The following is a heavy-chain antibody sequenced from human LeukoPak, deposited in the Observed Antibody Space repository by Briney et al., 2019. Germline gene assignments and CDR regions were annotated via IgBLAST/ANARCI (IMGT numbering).Heavy chain of an antibody. CDR2: IKQDGSEK. J-gene: IGHJ4*02. D-gene: IGHD1-14*01. CDR3: ARRREQVSFISRRKDQSFDY. V-gene: IGHV3-7*01. CDR1: GFTFSTYW. Sequence: GGSLRLSCVASGFTFSTYWITWVRQAPGKGLEWVANIKQDGSEKYYVDSVKGRFTVSRDNAKNSLYLQMNSLRAEDTAVYYCARRREQVSFISRRKDQSFDYWGQGTLVTVSS.